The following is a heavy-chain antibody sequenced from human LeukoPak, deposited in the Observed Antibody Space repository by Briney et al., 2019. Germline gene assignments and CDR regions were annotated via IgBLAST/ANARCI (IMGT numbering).Heavy chain of an antibody. CDR1: GFTFSTYT. J-gene: IGHJ4*02. D-gene: IGHD2-2*01. CDR2: SSSSSNNI. Sequence: PGGSLRLSCAASGFTFSTYTMNWVRQAPGKGLEWVSSSSSSSNNINYADSVKGRFTISRDNAMNPVHLQMNSLRVEDTAVYYCVRGYQRPDYWGQGTLITVSS. CDR3: VRGYQRPDY. V-gene: IGHV3-21*01.